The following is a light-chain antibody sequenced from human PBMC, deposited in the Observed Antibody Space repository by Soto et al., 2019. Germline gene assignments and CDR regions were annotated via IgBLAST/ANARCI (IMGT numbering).Light chain of an antibody. CDR2: KAS. V-gene: IGKV1-5*03. CDR3: QQYDSFPLT. J-gene: IGKJ4*01. CDR1: QSISIC. Sequence: DIQMTQSPSTLSASVGDRVTITCRASQSISICLSWYQQKPGKAPKFLIYKASDLESGVPSRFSGSGSGTEFTLTISSLQPDDFATYFCQQYDSFPLTFGGGTKV.